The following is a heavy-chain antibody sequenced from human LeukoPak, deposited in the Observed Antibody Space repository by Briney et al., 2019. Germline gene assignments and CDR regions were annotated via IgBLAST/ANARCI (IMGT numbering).Heavy chain of an antibody. Sequence: PSETLSLTCTVSGGSFSGYYWSWIRQPPGKGLEYIGYIFCTGTTLYSPSLKTRVTMSVDTSEKQFSLKLSSVTAADTAVYYCARHDVVPVIRRGFDFWGQGTLVTVSS. CDR2: IFCTGTT. J-gene: IGHJ4*02. CDR1: GGSFSGYY. D-gene: IGHD2-21*02. V-gene: IGHV4-59*08. CDR3: ARHDVVPVIRRGFDF.